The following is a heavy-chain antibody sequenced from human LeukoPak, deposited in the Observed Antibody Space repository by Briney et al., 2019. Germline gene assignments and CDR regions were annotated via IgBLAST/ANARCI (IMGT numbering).Heavy chain of an antibody. V-gene: IGHV1-46*03. CDR1: GYTFTSYY. Sequence: VASVKVSCKASGYTFTSYYMHWVRQAPGQGLEWMGIINPSGGSTSYAQEFQGRVTMTRDTSTSTVYMELSSLRSEDTAVYYCARGPRVTIFGVVLDLKNNWFDPWGQGTLVTVSS. D-gene: IGHD3-3*01. CDR3: ARGPRVTIFGVVLDLKNNWFDP. J-gene: IGHJ5*02. CDR2: INPSGGST.